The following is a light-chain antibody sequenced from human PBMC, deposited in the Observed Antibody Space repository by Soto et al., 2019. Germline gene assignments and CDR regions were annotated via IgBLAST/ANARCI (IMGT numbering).Light chain of an antibody. Sequence: EIVLTQSPATLSLSPGERATLSCRASQSVSTYLAWYQQKPGQAPRLLIYAASNRATGIPARFSGSGSGTDFTLTISSLEPEDFAVYYCQQRGNWLITFGQGTRLEIK. CDR1: QSVSTY. J-gene: IGKJ5*01. V-gene: IGKV3-11*01. CDR3: QQRGNWLIT. CDR2: AAS.